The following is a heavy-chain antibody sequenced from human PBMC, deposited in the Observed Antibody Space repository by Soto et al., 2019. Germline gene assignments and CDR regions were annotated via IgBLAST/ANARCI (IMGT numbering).Heavy chain of an antibody. Sequence: EVQLVESGGGLVQPGGSLRLSCAASGFTFSSYAMHWVRQAPGKGLEYVSAISSNGGSTYYANSVKGRFTISRDNSKNTLYLQMGSLRAEDMAVYYCARVAHESWVVGAVDFDYWGQGTLVTVSS. CDR3: ARVAHESWVVGAVDFDY. CDR1: GFTFSSYA. V-gene: IGHV3-64*01. CDR2: ISSNGGST. D-gene: IGHD1-26*01. J-gene: IGHJ4*02.